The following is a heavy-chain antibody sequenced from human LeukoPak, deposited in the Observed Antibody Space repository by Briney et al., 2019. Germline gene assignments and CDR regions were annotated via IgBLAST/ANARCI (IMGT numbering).Heavy chain of an antibody. V-gene: IGHV4-38-2*02. CDR3: ARSLYGSGSYSGFFDQ. J-gene: IGHJ4*02. D-gene: IGHD3-10*01. CDR1: GYSIRSGYY. CDR2: RYHSGTS. Sequence: ASETLCLTCNVSGYSIRSGYYWGWIRQPPGKGPEWIASRYHSGTSYFNPSLESRVSMTVDTSKNQFSLSLSSVTAADTAVYYCARSLYGSGSYSGFFDQWGQGTLVSVSS.